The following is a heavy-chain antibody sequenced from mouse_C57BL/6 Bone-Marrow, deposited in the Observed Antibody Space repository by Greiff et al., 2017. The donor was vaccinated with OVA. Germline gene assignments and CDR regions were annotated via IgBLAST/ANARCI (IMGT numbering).Heavy chain of an antibody. CDR3: ARGPYYDVRRYAMDY. CDR1: GYTFTDYN. V-gene: IGHV1-18*01. Sequence: EVQLQESGPELVKPGASVKIPCKASGYTFTDYNMDWVKQSHGKSLEWIGDINPNNGGTIYNQKFKGKATLTVDKSSSTAYMELRSLTSDDTAVYYCARGPYYDVRRYAMDYWGQGTSVTVSS. J-gene: IGHJ4*01. CDR2: INPNNGGT. D-gene: IGHD1-1*01.